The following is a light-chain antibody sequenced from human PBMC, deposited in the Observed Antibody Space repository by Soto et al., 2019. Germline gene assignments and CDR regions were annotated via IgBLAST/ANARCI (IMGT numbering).Light chain of an antibody. CDR3: QQYGRSPPFT. CDR2: GAS. Sequence: EIVLTQSPGTLSLSPGERATLSCRASQSVSSTYIAWYQQNPGQAPRLLIYGASSRATGIPDRFSGSGSGTDFTLTISRLEPEDFAVYFCQQYGRSPPFTFCQETKVEIK. J-gene: IGKJ2*01. CDR1: QSVSSTY. V-gene: IGKV3-20*01.